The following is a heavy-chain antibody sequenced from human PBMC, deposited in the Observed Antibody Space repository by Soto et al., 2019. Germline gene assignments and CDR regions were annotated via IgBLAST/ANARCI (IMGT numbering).Heavy chain of an antibody. J-gene: IGHJ6*02. CDR2: MYPGDSDT. CDR3: ARTSAAGKYYYGMDV. D-gene: IGHD6-13*01. V-gene: IGHV5-51*01. CDR1: GYSFTTYC. Sequence: PGESLKISCKGSGYSFTTYCIGWVRQMPGKGLELMGIMYPGDSDTRYSPSFRGQVTISADKSISTTYLQWSSLKASDTAIYYCARTSAAGKYYYGMDVWGQGTTVTVSS.